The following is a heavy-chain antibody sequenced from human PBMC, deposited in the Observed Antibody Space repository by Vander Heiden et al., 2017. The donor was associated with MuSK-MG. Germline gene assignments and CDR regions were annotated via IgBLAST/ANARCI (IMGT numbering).Heavy chain of an antibody. Sequence: QLQLQESGPGLVKPSQTLSLICTVSGGSVRSVSPVNYYWGWIRQPPGKGLEWIGTIDYSGRTYYNPSLKSRVTMSVDTSKNQVSLKLSSVTATDTALYYCARSAADHSGYNYYYGMDVWGQGTTVTVSS. V-gene: IGHV4-39*01. D-gene: IGHD3-22*01. CDR3: ARSAADHSGYNYYYGMDV. CDR1: GGSVRSVSPVNYY. CDR2: IDYSGRT. J-gene: IGHJ6*02.